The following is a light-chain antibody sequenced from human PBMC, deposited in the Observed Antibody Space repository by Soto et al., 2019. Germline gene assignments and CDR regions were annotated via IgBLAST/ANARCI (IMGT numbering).Light chain of an antibody. CDR1: QSVSSN. V-gene: IGKV3-20*01. J-gene: IGKJ1*01. CDR3: QQYASSPWT. Sequence: EIMMKQSPATLSVSTGERATLSCRASQSVSSNLAWYQQKPGQAPRLLIYDASNRATGIPDRVSGSGSGTDFTLTINRLEPEDFAVYYCQQYASSPWTFGQGTKVDIK. CDR2: DAS.